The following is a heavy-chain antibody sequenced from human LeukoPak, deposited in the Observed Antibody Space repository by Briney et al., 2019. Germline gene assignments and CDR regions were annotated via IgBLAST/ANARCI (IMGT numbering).Heavy chain of an antibody. CDR1: GFTFSSYA. CDR3: AKDQGVVVPERHFDY. D-gene: IGHD2-2*01. J-gene: IGHJ4*02. Sequence: SGGSLRLSCAASGFTFSSYAMSCVRQAPGKGLEWVSAISGSGGSTYYADSVKGRFTISRDDSKNTLYLQMNSLRAEDTAVYYCAKDQGVVVPERHFDYWGQGTLVTVSS. V-gene: IGHV3-23*01. CDR2: ISGSGGST.